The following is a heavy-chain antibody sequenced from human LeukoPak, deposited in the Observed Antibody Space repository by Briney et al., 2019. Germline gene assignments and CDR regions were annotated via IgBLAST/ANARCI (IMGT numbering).Heavy chain of an antibody. CDR1: GFTSSTYY. J-gene: IGHJ4*02. CDR3: ARDLGGYSYGSHFDY. D-gene: IGHD5-18*01. CDR2: ITTSSSYI. Sequence: GGSLRLSCAASGFTSSTYYMNWVRQAPGKGLVWVSSITTSSSYIYYADSVKGRFTISRDNAKNSLYLQMNSLRAEDTAVYYCARDLGGYSYGSHFDYWGQGTLVTVSS. V-gene: IGHV3-21*01.